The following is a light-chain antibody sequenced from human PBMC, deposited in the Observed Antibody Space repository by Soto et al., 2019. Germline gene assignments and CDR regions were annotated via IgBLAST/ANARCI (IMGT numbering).Light chain of an antibody. V-gene: IGKV1-39*01. J-gene: IGKJ1*01. CDR1: QSISSY. CDR3: QQSYSTPRK. Sequence: EIQMTQSPSSLSASVGDRVTITSLASQSISSYLNWYQQKPGKAPKLLIYAASSLQSGVPSRFSGSGSGTDFTLTISSLQPEDFATYYCQQSYSTPRKFGQGTKVDIK. CDR2: AAS.